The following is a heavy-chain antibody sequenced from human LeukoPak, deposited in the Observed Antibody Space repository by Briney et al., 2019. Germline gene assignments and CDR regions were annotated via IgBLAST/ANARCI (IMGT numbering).Heavy chain of an antibody. Sequence: SETLSLTCAVYGGSFSGYYWSWIRQPPGKGLEWIGEINHSGSTNYNPSLKSRVTISVDTSRNQFSLKLSSVTAADTAVYYCARSRSDGYYYYYYYMDVWGKGTTVTVSS. CDR2: INHSGST. V-gene: IGHV4-34*01. CDR3: ARSRSDGYYYYYYYMDV. J-gene: IGHJ6*03. CDR1: GGSFSGYY. D-gene: IGHD2-15*01.